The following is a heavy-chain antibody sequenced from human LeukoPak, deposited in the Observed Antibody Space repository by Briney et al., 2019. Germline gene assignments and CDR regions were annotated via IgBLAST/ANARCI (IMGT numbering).Heavy chain of an antibody. CDR1: GFTFSSYA. CDR3: ATALKDVRFPLDY. Sequence: GGSLRLSCAASGFTFSSYAMHWVRQAPGKGLEWVAVISYDGSNKYYADSVKGRFTISRDNSKNTLYLQMNSLRSEDTAVYYCATALKDVRFPLDYWGQGTLVTVSS. D-gene: IGHD2-21*01. J-gene: IGHJ4*02. V-gene: IGHV3-30*04. CDR2: ISYDGSNK.